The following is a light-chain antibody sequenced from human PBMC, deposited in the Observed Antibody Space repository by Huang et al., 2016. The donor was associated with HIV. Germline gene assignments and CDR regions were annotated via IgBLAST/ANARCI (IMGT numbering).Light chain of an antibody. J-gene: IGKJ1*01. CDR2: GSS. Sequence: ENLMTQSPSTLSVSPEESATLSCRASQSVFKNLAWYQQKPGQAPKLRIYGSSTRAAGIPARFSGSGSGTDFTLTISSLQSEDFAVYYCQQYNTSPRTFGQGTKVEV. CDR1: QSVFKN. CDR3: QQYNTSPRT. V-gene: IGKV3-15*01.